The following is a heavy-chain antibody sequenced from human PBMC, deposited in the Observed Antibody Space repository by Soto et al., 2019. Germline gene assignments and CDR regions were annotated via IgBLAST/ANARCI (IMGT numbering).Heavy chain of an antibody. J-gene: IGHJ6*02. Sequence: PSETLSLTCTVSGGSISSGGYYWSWIRQHPGKGLEWIGYIYYSGSTYYNPSLKSRVTISVDTSKNQFSLKLSSVTAADTAVYYCARDSSIPGLFGSGSYYYYYGMDVWGQGTTVTVS. V-gene: IGHV4-31*03. CDR1: GGSISSGGYY. D-gene: IGHD3-10*01. CDR3: ARDSSIPGLFGSGSYYYYYGMDV. CDR2: IYYSGST.